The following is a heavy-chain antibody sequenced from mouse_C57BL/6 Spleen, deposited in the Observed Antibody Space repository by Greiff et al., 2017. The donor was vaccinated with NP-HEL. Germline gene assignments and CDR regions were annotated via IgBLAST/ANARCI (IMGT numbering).Heavy chain of an antibody. Sequence: VQLQQPGAELVRPGSSVKLSCKASGYTFTSYWMHWVKQRPIQGLEWIGNIDPSDSETHYNQKFKDKATLTVDKSSSTAYMQLSSLTSEDSAVYYCARNYGSPHWYFDVWGTGTTVTVSS. CDR1: GYTFTSYW. D-gene: IGHD1-1*01. CDR3: ARNYGSPHWYFDV. V-gene: IGHV1-52*01. J-gene: IGHJ1*03. CDR2: IDPSDSET.